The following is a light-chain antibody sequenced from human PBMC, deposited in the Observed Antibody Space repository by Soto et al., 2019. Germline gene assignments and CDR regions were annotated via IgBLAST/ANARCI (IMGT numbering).Light chain of an antibody. Sequence: DIQMTQSPSSLSASVVARVTITCRASQRISSYLNWYQQKLGKAPKLLIYAASSLQSGVPSRFSGSGSGTDFTLTISSLQPEDCATYYWQQSYSTPRTFSQGTKVEIK. J-gene: IGKJ1*01. CDR3: QQSYSTPRT. CDR2: AAS. CDR1: QRISSY. V-gene: IGKV1-39*01.